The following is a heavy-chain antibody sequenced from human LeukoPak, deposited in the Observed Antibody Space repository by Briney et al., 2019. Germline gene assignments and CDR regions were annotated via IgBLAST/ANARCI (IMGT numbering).Heavy chain of an antibody. CDR1: GGSFSGYY. CDR2: INHSGST. CDR3: ARVGFALIYFDY. Sequence: SETLSLTCAVYGGSFSGYYWSWIRQPPGKGLEWIGEINHSGSTNYNPSLKSRVTMSVDTSKNQFSLKLSSVTAADTAVYYCARVGFALIYFDYWGQGTLVTVSS. J-gene: IGHJ4*02. D-gene: IGHD2-15*01. V-gene: IGHV4-34*01.